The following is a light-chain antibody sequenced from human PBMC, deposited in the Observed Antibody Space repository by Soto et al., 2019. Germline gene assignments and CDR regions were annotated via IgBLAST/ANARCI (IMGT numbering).Light chain of an antibody. CDR3: ATWDDSLNGPV. Sequence: QSALTQPPSASGTPGQRVTISCSGSSSKIGSNTVNWYQQLPGTAPKLLIYSNNQQPSGVPDRFSGSKSGTSASLAISGLQSEDEADYYCATWDDSLNGPVFGGGTQLTVL. V-gene: IGLV1-44*01. J-gene: IGLJ7*01. CDR1: SSKIGSNT. CDR2: SNN.